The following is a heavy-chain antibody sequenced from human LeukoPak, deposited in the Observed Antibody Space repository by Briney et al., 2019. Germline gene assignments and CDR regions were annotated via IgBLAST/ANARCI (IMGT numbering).Heavy chain of an antibody. D-gene: IGHD3-10*01. CDR2: ISNNGNI. CDR3: ARLSWEYTSGSYYKRDYFSDY. V-gene: IGHV4-59*01. J-gene: IGHJ4*02. CDR1: GGSISSYH. Sequence: SETLSLTCTVSGGSISSYHWSWIRQPPGKGLEWIVYISNNGNINYSPSLKSRVAMSMDTSKNQFSLKLTSVTAADTAVYYCARLSWEYTSGSYYKRDYFSDYWGQGTLVTVSS.